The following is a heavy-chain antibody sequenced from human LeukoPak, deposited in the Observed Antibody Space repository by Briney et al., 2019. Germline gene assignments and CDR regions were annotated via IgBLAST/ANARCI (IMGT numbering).Heavy chain of an antibody. CDR1: GFTFSSYW. D-gene: IGHD6-6*01. V-gene: IGHV3-74*01. Sequence: GALRLSCEASGFTFSSYWMHWVRQAPGKGLVWVPRINNDGSNTIYADSVKGRFTVSRDNAKNTLYLQMKSLRVEETAVYYCARDRPHNWFDPWGQGTLVTVSS. J-gene: IGHJ5*02. CDR3: ARDRPHNWFDP. CDR2: INNDGSNT.